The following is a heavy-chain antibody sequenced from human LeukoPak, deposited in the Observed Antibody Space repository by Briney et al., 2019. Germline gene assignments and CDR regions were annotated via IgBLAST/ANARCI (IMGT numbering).Heavy chain of an antibody. V-gene: IGHV1-18*01. Sequence: ASVKVSCKASGYTFTSYGISWVRQAPGQGLEWMGWISAYNGNTNYAQKLQGRVTMTTDTSTSTAYMELRSLRSDDTAVYYCARSIAALWARETFVPWGQGTLVTVSS. CDR1: GYTFTSYG. D-gene: IGHD6-6*01. J-gene: IGHJ5*02. CDR2: ISAYNGNT. CDR3: ARSIAALWARETFVP.